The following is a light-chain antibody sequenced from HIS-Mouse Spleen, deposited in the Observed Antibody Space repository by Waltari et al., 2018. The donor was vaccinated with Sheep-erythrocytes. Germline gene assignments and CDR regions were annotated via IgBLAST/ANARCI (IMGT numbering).Light chain of an antibody. CDR2: QDS. CDR1: KLGDKY. Sequence: SYELTQPPSVSVSPGQTASITCSGDKLGDKYACWYQQKPGQSPVLVIYQDSKRPSGVPERFPDSNSGTTATLTISGTQAMDEADYYCQAWDSSTAVFGGGTKLTVL. J-gene: IGLJ2*01. V-gene: IGLV3-1*01. CDR3: QAWDSSTAV.